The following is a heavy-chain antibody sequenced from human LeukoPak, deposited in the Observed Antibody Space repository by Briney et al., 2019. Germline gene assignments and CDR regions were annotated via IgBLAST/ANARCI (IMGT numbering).Heavy chain of an antibody. CDR1: GYTFTSYG. J-gene: IGHJ6*02. Sequence: ASVKVSCKASGYTFTSYGISWVRQAPGQGLEWMGWISAYNGNTNYAQKLQGRVTMTTDTSTSTAYMELRSLRSDDTAVYYCARGQSHSSGWYRAGYYYYYGMDVWGQGTTVTVSS. D-gene: IGHD6-19*01. V-gene: IGHV1-18*01. CDR3: ARGQSHSSGWYRAGYYYYYGMDV. CDR2: ISAYNGNT.